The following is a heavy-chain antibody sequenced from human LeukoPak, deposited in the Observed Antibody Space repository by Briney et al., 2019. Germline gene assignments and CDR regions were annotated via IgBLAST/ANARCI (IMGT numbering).Heavy chain of an antibody. D-gene: IGHD6-19*01. CDR2: INPNSGGT. J-gene: IGHJ4*02. CDR3: ARGYSSHLLGY. CDR1: GGTFSSYA. Sequence: ASVKVSCKASGGTFSSYAISWVRQAPGQGLEWMGWINPNSGGTNYAQKFQGRVTMTRDTSISTAYMELSRLRSDDTAVYYCARGYSSHLLGYWGQGTLVTVSS. V-gene: IGHV1-2*02.